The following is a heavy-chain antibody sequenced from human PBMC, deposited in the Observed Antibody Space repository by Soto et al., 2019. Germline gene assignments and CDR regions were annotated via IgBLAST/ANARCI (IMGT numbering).Heavy chain of an antibody. V-gene: IGHV3-9*01. CDR2: ISWNSGSI. CDR1: GFTFDDYA. Sequence: SLRLSCAASGFTFDDYAMHWVRQAPGKGLEWVSGISWNSGSIGYADSVKGRFTISRDNAKNSLYLQMNSLRAEDTALYYCAKDSTDYGRSYYMDVWGKGTTVTVSS. J-gene: IGHJ6*03. D-gene: IGHD4-17*01. CDR3: AKDSTDYGRSYYMDV.